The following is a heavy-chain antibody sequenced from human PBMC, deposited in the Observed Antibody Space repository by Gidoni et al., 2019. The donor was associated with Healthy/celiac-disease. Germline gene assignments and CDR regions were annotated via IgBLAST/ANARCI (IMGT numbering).Heavy chain of an antibody. CDR3: AKVAYYDFWSGQIDY. CDR1: GFTFDDYA. D-gene: IGHD3-3*01. V-gene: IGHV3-9*01. CDR2: ISWNSGRI. Sequence: EVQLVESGAGWVQPGGSLRLYCAASGFTFDDYAMHWVRQAPGKGLEWVSGISWNSGRIAYADSVKGRFTISRDNAKNSLYLQMSSLRVEDTALYYCAKVAYYDFWSGQIDYWGQGTLVTVSS. J-gene: IGHJ4*02.